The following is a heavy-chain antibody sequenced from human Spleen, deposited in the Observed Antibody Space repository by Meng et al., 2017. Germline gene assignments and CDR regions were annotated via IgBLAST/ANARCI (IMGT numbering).Heavy chain of an antibody. CDR2: INHSGST. J-gene: IGHJ4*02. D-gene: IGHD4-11*01. V-gene: IGHV4-34*01. CDR1: GGSFSDYY. CDR3: ARGPTTMAHDFDY. Sequence: QWPLQQWGSGLLKPSETLSLTCVVSGGSFSDYYWSWIRHPPGKGLEWIGEINHSGSTNYNPSLESRATISVDTSQNNLSLKLSSVTAADSAVYYCARGPTTMAHDFDYWGQGTLVTVSS.